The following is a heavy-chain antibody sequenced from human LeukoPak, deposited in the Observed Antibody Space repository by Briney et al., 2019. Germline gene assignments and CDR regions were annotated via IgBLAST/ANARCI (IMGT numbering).Heavy chain of an antibody. CDR3: ATEPTRTPYYYMDV. Sequence: PSETLPLTRTVSGGSISSYYWNWIRQPAGKGLEWIGRISSSGSANYNPSLKSRVTLSVDTSKNQLSLILNSVTAADTAVFYCATEPTRTPYYYMDVWGKGTTVIVSS. D-gene: IGHD1-1*01. CDR1: GGSISSYY. V-gene: IGHV4-4*07. CDR2: ISSSGSA. J-gene: IGHJ6*03.